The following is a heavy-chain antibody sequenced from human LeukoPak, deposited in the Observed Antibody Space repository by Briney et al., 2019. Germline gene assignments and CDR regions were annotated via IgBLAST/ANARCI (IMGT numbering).Heavy chain of an antibody. V-gene: IGHV3-30*04. CDR2: ISYDGTKK. CDR3: ARDGGDGYNVIDY. CDR1: GFTFSSFS. J-gene: IGHJ4*02. Sequence: GGSLRLSCAASGFTFSSFSMPWVRQAPGKGLGSLAVISYDGTKKYYADSVKGRFTISRDNSKNTLYLQMNSLRVEDTAVYYCARDGGDGYNVIDYWGQGTLVTVSS. D-gene: IGHD5-24*01.